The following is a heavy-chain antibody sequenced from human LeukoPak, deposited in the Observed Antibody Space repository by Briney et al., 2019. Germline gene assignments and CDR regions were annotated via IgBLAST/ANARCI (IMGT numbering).Heavy chain of an antibody. J-gene: IGHJ4*02. V-gene: IGHV4-34*01. Sequence: KPSETLSLTCAVYGGSFSGYYWSWIRQPPGKGLEWIGEINHSGSTNYSPSLKSRVTISVDTSKNQFSLKLSSVTAAVTAVYYCARGAVRGVIDYWGQGTLVTVSS. CDR1: GGSFSGYY. CDR3: ARGAVRGVIDY. CDR2: INHSGST. D-gene: IGHD3-10*01.